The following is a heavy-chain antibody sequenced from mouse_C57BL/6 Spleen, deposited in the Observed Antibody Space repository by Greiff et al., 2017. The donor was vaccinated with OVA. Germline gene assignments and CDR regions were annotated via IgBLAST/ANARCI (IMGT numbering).Heavy chain of an antibody. D-gene: IGHD4-1*01. CDR2: INPYNGGT. V-gene: IGHV1-19*01. CDR1: GYTFTDYY. J-gene: IGHJ2*01. Sequence: EVQLQQSGPVLVKPGASVKMSCKASGYTFTDYYMNWVKQSHGKSLEWIGVINPYNGGTSYNQKFKGKATLTVDKSSSTAYMELNSLTSEDSAVYYCARSDWGFDYWGQGTTLTVSS. CDR3: ARSDWGFDY.